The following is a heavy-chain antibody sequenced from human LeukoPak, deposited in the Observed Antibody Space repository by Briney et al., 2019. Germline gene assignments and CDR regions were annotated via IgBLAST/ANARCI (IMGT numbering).Heavy chain of an antibody. CDR3: ARLAVAGPYDAFDI. CDR2: IYYSGST. V-gene: IGHV4-59*08. Sequence: SETLSLTCTVSGGSISSYYWSWIRQPPGKGLEWIGYIYYSGSTNYNPSLKSRVTISVDTSKNQFSLKRSSVTAADTAVYYCARLAVAGPYDAFDIWGQGTMVTVSS. D-gene: IGHD6-19*01. CDR1: GGSISSYY. J-gene: IGHJ3*02.